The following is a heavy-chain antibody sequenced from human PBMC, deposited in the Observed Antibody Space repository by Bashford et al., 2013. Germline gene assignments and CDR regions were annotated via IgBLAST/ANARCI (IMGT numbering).Heavy chain of an antibody. J-gene: IGHJ5*02. CDR3: ASTSGYVPYNWFDP. V-gene: IGHV1-69*13. CDR2: IIPIFGTA. D-gene: IGHD5-12*01. Sequence: VASVKVSCKASGGTFSSYAISWVRQAPGQGLEWMGGIIPIFGTANYAQKFQGRVTITADESTSTAYMELSSLRSEDTAVYYCASTSGYVPYNWFDPWGQGTLVTVSS. CDR1: GGTFSSYA.